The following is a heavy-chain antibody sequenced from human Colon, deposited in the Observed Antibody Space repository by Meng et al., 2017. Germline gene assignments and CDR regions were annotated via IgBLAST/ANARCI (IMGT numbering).Heavy chain of an antibody. CDR2: SRDRVNSYTT. CDR3: ARVLAVIGTNGYGMDV. V-gene: IGHV3-72*01. CDR1: GFTFSDHY. J-gene: IGHJ6*02. Sequence: GGSLRLSCAASGFTFSDHYMDWVRQAPGKGLEWVGRSRDRVNSYTTEYVASVKGRFTISRDDSKNSLFLQMNSLKTEDTAVYYCARVLAVIGTNGYGMDVWGQGTMVTVSS. D-gene: IGHD6-19*01.